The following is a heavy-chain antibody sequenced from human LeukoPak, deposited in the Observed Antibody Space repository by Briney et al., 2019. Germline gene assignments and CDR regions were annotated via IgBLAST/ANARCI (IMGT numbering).Heavy chain of an antibody. D-gene: IGHD3-10*01. CDR3: ATEGYGLGSPFDP. V-gene: IGHV1-24*01. J-gene: IGHJ5*02. Sequence: AASVKVSCKVSGYTLTELSMHWVRQAPGKGLEWMGGFDPEDGERIYAQKFQGRVTMTEDTSTDTAYMELSSLRSEDTALYYCATEGYGLGSPFDPWGQGTLVTVSS. CDR1: GYTLTELS. CDR2: FDPEDGER.